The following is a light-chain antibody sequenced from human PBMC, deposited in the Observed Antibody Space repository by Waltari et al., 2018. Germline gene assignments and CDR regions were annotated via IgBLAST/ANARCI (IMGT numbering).Light chain of an antibody. CDR3: SSYTSSSTRV. CDR2: EVS. Sequence: QSALTQPASVSGSPGPSITISCPGPSSDVGGYNSVSWYQQHPDKAPKLMIYEVSNRPSGVSNRFSGSKSGNTASLTISGLQAEDEADYYCSSYTSSSTRVFGGGTKLTVL. J-gene: IGLJ2*01. CDR1: SSDVGGYNS. V-gene: IGLV2-14*01.